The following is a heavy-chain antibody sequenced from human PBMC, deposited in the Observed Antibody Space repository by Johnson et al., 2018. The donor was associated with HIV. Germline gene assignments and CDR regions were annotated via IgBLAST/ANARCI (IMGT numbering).Heavy chain of an antibody. CDR2: IGTAGDT. Sequence: VQLVESGGGLVQPGGSLRLSCAASGFTFSSYDMHWVRQATGKGLEWVSAIGTAGDTYYPGSVKGRFPISRENAKNSLYLQMNSLRAGDTAVYYCARGPRSSGWYPYAFDIWGQGTMVTVSS. V-gene: IGHV3-13*01. J-gene: IGHJ3*02. CDR1: GFTFSSYD. D-gene: IGHD6-19*01. CDR3: ARGPRSSGWYPYAFDI.